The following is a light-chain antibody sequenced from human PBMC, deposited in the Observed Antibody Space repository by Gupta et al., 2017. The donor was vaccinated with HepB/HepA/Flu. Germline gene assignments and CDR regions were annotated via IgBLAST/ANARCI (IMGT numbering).Light chain of an antibody. CDR3: QQDKNWPPIT. CDR1: QSVSSN. J-gene: IGKJ5*01. CDR2: GAS. V-gene: IGKV3-15*01. Sequence: EIVMTQSPATLSVSPGERATLSCRASQSVSSNLAWYQQKPGQAPRLLIYGASTRATGIPARFSGSGSGTEFTLTISSRQSEDFAVYYCQQDKNWPPITFGQGTRLEIK.